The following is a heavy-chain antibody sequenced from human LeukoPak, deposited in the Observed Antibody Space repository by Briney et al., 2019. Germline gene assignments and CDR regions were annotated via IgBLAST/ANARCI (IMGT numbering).Heavy chain of an antibody. CDR2: FDPEDGET. Sequence: WAPVKVSCKVSGYTLTELSMHWVRQAPGKGLEWMGGFDPEDGETIYAQKFQGRVTMTEDTSTDTAYMELSSLRSEDTAVYYCATIPLAMVRGVINWFDPWGQGTLVTVSS. D-gene: IGHD3-10*01. J-gene: IGHJ5*02. CDR3: ATIPLAMVRGVINWFDP. V-gene: IGHV1-24*01. CDR1: GYTLTELS.